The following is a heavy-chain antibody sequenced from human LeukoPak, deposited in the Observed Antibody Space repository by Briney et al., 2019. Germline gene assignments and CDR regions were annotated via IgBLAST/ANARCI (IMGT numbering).Heavy chain of an antibody. J-gene: IGHJ4*02. V-gene: IGHV3-48*03. Sequence: PGGSLRLSCAASGFTFSSYEMNWVRQAPGKGLEWVSYSSSSGSVIYYADSVKGRLTISRDNAKNSLYLQMNSLRAEDTAVYYCARADVRFFDYWGQGTLVTVSS. CDR1: GFTFSSYE. CDR2: SSSSGSVI. CDR3: ARADVRFFDY. D-gene: IGHD4-17*01.